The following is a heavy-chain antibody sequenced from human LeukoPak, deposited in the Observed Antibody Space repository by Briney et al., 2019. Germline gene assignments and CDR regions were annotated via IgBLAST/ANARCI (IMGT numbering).Heavy chain of an antibody. CDR3: ARTMVRGVIISFGY. Sequence: ASVKVSCKASGYTFIGYYMHWVRQAPGQGLEWMGWINPNSGGTNYAQKFQGRVTMTRDTSISTAYMELSRLRSDDTAVYYCARTMVRGVIISFGYWGQGTLVTVSS. D-gene: IGHD3-10*01. CDR1: GYTFIGYY. CDR2: INPNSGGT. J-gene: IGHJ4*02. V-gene: IGHV1-2*02.